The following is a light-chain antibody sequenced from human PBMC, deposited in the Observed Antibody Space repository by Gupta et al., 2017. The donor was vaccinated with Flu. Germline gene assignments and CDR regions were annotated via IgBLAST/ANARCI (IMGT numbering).Light chain of an antibody. V-gene: IGKV3-11*01. J-gene: IGKJ5*01. CDR3: QQRGNWPPIT. CDR1: PSLAPH. Sequence: ERATLSCMASPSLAPHLAWCQQKPGHAPRLLIYAASTSASGVPASFSGSGYGTDFTLTISSLEPEDSAIYYCQQRGNWPPITFGQGTRLEIK. CDR2: AAS.